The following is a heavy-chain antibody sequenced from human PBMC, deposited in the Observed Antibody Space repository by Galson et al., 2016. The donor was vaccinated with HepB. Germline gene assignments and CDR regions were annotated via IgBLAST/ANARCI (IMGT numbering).Heavy chain of an antibody. V-gene: IGHV4-34*01. CDR2: ITHSGSP. Sequence: ETLSLTCAVYGVSFSDYYWSWIRQPPGKGLEWIGEITHSGSPKYNPSLKSRVTMSVDTSKNQFSLRLTSVTAADTAVYYCARGGRLRFLEWSGPRAGDFDYWGQGTLVTVSS. CDR1: GVSFSDYY. J-gene: IGHJ4*02. D-gene: IGHD3-3*01. CDR3: ARGGRLRFLEWSGPRAGDFDY.